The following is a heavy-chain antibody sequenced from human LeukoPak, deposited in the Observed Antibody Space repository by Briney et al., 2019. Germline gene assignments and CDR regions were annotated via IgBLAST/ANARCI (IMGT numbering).Heavy chain of an antibody. CDR2: INYSGST. V-gene: IGHV4-59*01. Sequence: SETLSLTCTVSGGSISSYYWSWIRQPPGKGLEWIGYINYSGSTNYNPSLKSRVTISVDTSKNQFSLKLSSVTAADTAVYYCARGYYDFWSGPPPGFDPWGQGTLVTVSS. CDR3: ARGYYDFWSGPPPGFDP. CDR1: GGSISSYY. D-gene: IGHD3-3*01. J-gene: IGHJ5*02.